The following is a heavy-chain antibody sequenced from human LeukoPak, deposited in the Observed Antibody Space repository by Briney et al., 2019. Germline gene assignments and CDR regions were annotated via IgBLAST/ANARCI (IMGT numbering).Heavy chain of an antibody. CDR1: GFTFSSYA. Sequence: GGSLRLSCAASGFTFSSYAMSWVRQAPGKGLEWVSGISGSGSSTDYADSVKGRFTISRDNSKNTVYLQMNSLRAEDTAVYYCAKMAGSGWSGLLYWYSDLWGRGTLVTVSS. CDR3: AKMAGSGWSGLLYWYSDL. V-gene: IGHV3-23*01. CDR2: ISGSGSST. D-gene: IGHD6-19*01. J-gene: IGHJ2*01.